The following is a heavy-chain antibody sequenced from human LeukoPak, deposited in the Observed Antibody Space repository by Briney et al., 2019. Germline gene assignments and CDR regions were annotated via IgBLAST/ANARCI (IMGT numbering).Heavy chain of an antibody. D-gene: IGHD3-10*01. CDR3: VRAPYYYSSRSYYRVLDY. CDR1: GFTFSSYC. V-gene: IGHV3-21*01. Sequence: GGALRLSCAASGFTFSSYCMNWVRQAPGQGLEWVSSISSSSSYIYYADSVKGRFTISRDNAKNSLYLQMNSVTAEDTAVYYCVRAPYYYSSRSYYRVLDYWGQGTLVTVSS. CDR2: ISSSSSYI. J-gene: IGHJ4*02.